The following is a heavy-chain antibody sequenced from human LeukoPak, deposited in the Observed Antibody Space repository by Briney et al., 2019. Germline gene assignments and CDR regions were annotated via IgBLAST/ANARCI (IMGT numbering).Heavy chain of an antibody. CDR2: IYHSGST. D-gene: IGHD6-19*01. Sequence: SGTLSLTCAVSGGSISSSNWWSWVRQPPGKGLEWIGEIYHSGSTNYNPSLKSRVTISVDKSKNQFSLKLSSVTAADTAVYYCARSRVAVARSFDYWGQGTLVTVSS. J-gene: IGHJ4*02. CDR1: GGSISSSNW. V-gene: IGHV4-4*02. CDR3: ARSRVAVARSFDY.